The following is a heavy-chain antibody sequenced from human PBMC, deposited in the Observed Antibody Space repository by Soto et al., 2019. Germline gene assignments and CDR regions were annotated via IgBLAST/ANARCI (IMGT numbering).Heavy chain of an antibody. CDR1: GYTFTGYY. V-gene: IGHV1-2*04. J-gene: IGHJ6*02. CDR2: INPNSGGT. Sequence: GASVKVSCKASGYTFTGYYMHWVRQAPGQGLEWMGWINPNSGGTNYAQKFQGWVTMTRDTSISTAYMELSRLRSDDTAVYYCARDKTHDAYYFGMDVWGQGTTVTVSS. CDR3: ARDKTHDAYYFGMDV. D-gene: IGHD1-1*01.